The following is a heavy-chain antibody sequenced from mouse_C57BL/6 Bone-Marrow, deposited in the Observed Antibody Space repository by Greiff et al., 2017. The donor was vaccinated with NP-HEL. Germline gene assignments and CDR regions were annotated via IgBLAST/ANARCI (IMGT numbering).Heavy chain of an antibody. Sequence: EVQVVESGPGLVKPSPSLSLTCSVTGYSITSGYYWNWIRQFPGNKLEWMGYISYDGSNNYNPSLKNRISITRDTSKNQFFLKLNSVTTEDTATYYCARENYDYDYWGQGTTLTVSS. V-gene: IGHV3-6*01. CDR3: ARENYDYDY. CDR1: GYSITSGYY. D-gene: IGHD1-1*02. J-gene: IGHJ2*01. CDR2: ISYDGSN.